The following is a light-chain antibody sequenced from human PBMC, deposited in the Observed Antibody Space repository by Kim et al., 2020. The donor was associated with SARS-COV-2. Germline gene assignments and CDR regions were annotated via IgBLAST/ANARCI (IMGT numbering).Light chain of an antibody. V-gene: IGKV1-5*03. CDR3: QQYNSYSYT. CDR1: QSISSW. CDR2: KAS. J-gene: IGKJ2*01. Sequence: SESVGDRVTITCRASQSISSWLAWYPQKPGKAPKLLIYKASSLESGVPSRFSGSGSGTEFTLTISSLQPDDFATYYCQQYNSYSYTFGQGTKLEI.